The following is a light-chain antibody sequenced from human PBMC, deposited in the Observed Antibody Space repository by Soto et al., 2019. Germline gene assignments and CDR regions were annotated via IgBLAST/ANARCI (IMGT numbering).Light chain of an antibody. V-gene: IGLV1-40*01. CDR1: SSNIGAGYD. Sequence: QSVLTQPPSVSGAPGQRVTISCTGSSSNIGAGYDVHWYQQLPGTAPKLLIYGNSNRPSGVPDRFSGSKSGTSASLAITGLQVEDEADYYCQSYDSSLSVVCGGGTKLTVL. J-gene: IGLJ2*01. CDR2: GNS. CDR3: QSYDSSLSVV.